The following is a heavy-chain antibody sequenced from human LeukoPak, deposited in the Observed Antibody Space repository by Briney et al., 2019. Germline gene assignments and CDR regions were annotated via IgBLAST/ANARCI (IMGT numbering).Heavy chain of an antibody. CDR3: ARGMAAADY. V-gene: IGHV4-30-2*01. D-gene: IGHD2-15*01. J-gene: IGHJ4*02. CDR2: IYHSGST. Sequence: SETLSLTCTVSGGSISSGGYYWSWIRQPPGKGLEWIGYIYHSGSTYCNPSLKSRVTISVDRSKNQFSLKLSSVTAADTAVYYCARGMAAADYWGQGTLVTVSS. CDR1: GGSISSGGYY.